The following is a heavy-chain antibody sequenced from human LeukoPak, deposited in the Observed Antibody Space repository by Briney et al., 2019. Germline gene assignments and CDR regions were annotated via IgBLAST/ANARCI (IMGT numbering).Heavy chain of an antibody. D-gene: IGHD3-10*01. CDR1: GFTFSSYS. Sequence: GGSLRLSCAASGFTFSSYSMNWVRQAPGKGLEWVSSISSSSYIYYADSVKGRFTISRDNAKNSLYLQMNSLRAEDTAVYYCARDSAGSGSYYPLGYWGQGTLVSVSS. J-gene: IGHJ4*02. CDR3: ARDSAGSGSYYPLGY. V-gene: IGHV3-21*01. CDR2: ISSSSYI.